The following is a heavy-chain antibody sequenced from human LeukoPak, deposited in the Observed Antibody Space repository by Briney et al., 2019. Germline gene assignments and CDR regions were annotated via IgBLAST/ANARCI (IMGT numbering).Heavy chain of an antibody. CDR3: ARTYYGSGSYYNVGWFDP. D-gene: IGHD3-10*01. J-gene: IGHJ5*02. CDR2: ISSSSSYI. V-gene: IGHV3-21*01. CDR1: GFTFSSYS. Sequence: GGSLRLSCAASGFTFSSYSMNWVRQAPGKGLEWVSSISSSSSYIYYADSMKGRFTISRDNAKNSLYLQMNSLRAEDTAVYYCARTYYGSGSYYNVGWFDPWGQGTLVTVSS.